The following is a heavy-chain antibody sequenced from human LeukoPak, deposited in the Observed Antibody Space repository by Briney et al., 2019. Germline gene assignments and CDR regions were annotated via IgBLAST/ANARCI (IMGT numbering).Heavy chain of an antibody. Sequence: PSETLSLTCSVSGGSISSGDYYWSWIRQPPGKGLEWIGYIYYGGSTNYSPSLKSRLAMSVDTSKNQLSLTLRSVTVADTAMYYCARVPSSYYGLDVWGQGTTVTVSS. J-gene: IGHJ6*02. CDR2: IYYGGST. CDR3: ARVPSSYYGLDV. CDR1: GGSISSGDYY. V-gene: IGHV4-30-4*01.